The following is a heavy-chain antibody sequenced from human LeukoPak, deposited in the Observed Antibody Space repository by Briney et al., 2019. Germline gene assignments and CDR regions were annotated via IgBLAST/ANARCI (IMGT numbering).Heavy chain of an antibody. J-gene: IGHJ4*02. V-gene: IGHV4-34*01. D-gene: IGHD4-17*01. CDR1: GGSFSGYY. CDR2: INHSGST. CDR3: ARGGDDGDLSFDY. Sequence: SETLSLTCAVYGGSFSGYYWSWIRQPPGKGLEWIGEINHSGSTNYNPSLKSRVTISVDTSKNQFSLKLSSVTAADTAVYYCARGGDDGDLSFDYWGQGTLVTVSS.